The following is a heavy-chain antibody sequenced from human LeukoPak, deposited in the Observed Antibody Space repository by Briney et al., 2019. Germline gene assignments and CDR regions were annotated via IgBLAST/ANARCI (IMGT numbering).Heavy chain of an antibody. D-gene: IGHD2-8*01. CDR2: ITTYNGEK. V-gene: IGHV1-18*01. J-gene: IGHJ4*02. Sequence: ASVKVSCKASGYTLIGYGISWVRQAPGQGLEWVGWITTYNGEKKYSEKFQGRVTMTTDTSTSTYYMEMTSLRTDDTAIYYCARDCSNGVCYPRDYWGQGTLVSVST. CDR3: ARDCSNGVCYPRDY. CDR1: GYTLIGYG.